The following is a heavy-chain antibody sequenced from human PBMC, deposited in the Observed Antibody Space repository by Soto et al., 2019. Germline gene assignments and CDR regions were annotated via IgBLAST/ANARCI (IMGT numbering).Heavy chain of an antibody. CDR3: ANYYGDYAGGEFFQH. D-gene: IGHD4-17*01. Sequence: EVQLLESGGDLVQPGGSLRLSCALSGFTFSNYAMNWVRQAPGKGLEWVSAITGSGRSTYYAESEKGRFTISRDNSKNTLYLQMNSLRAEDTAVYYCANYYGDYAGGEFFQHWGQGTLVTVSS. CDR2: ITGSGRST. CDR1: GFTFSNYA. V-gene: IGHV3-23*01. J-gene: IGHJ1*01.